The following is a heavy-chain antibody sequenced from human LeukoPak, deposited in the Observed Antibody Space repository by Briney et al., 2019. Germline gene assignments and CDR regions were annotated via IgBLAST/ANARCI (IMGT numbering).Heavy chain of an antibody. V-gene: IGHV3-30*04. CDR2: IPYDGSNK. Sequence: GGSLRLSCAASGFTFSSYAMHWVRQAPGKGLEWVALIPYDGSNKYYADSVKGRFTISRDNAKNSLYLQMNSLRAEDTAVYYCARSGYYDSSGYYGVFYYYYYMDVWGKGTTVTISS. CDR3: ARSGYYDSSGYYGVFYYYYYMDV. J-gene: IGHJ6*03. CDR1: GFTFSSYA. D-gene: IGHD3-22*01.